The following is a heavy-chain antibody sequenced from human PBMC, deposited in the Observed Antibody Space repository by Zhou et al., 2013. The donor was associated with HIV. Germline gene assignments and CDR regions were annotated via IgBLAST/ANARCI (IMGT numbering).Heavy chain of an antibody. D-gene: IGHD4-17*01. J-gene: IGHJ5*02. CDR2: IIPIFGSA. Sequence: QVQLVQSGAEVKKPGASVKVSCKASGYTFTSYGISWVRQAPGQGLEWMGRIIPIFGSANYAQKFQGRVTITADKSTSTAYMELTSLRFEDTAVYYCARERRTTVTTGWFDPWGQGTLVTVSS. CDR3: ARERRTTVTTGWFDP. V-gene: IGHV1-69*06. CDR1: GYTFTSYG.